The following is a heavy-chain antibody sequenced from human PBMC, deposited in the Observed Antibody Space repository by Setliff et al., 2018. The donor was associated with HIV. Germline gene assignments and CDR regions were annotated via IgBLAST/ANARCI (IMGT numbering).Heavy chain of an antibody. CDR1: GGSISSHY. CDR2: IYYSGTT. Sequence: SETLSLTCTVSGGSISSHYWSWIRQPPGKGLEWIGYIYYSGTTSYNPSLKSRVTISVDTSKNQFSLRLISVTAADAAMYYCARPSLGIGGGSKFDSWGQGTLVTVSS. V-gene: IGHV4-59*08. CDR3: ARPSLGIGGGSKFDS. D-gene: IGHD3-3*01. J-gene: IGHJ4*02.